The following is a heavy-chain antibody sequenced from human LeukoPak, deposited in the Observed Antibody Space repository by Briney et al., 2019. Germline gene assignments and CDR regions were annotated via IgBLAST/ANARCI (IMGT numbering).Heavy chain of an antibody. D-gene: IGHD1-1*01. CDR2: IHYDGSRK. Sequence: PGGSLRLSCGASGFTFSSYGMHWVRQAPGKGLEWVAFIHYDGSRKYYADSVKGRFTISRDNSKNTLYLQMNSLRVEDTAVYYCAKDPTGTSAFDVWGQGTMVTVSS. CDR1: GFTFSSYG. V-gene: IGHV3-30*02. CDR3: AKDPTGTSAFDV. J-gene: IGHJ3*01.